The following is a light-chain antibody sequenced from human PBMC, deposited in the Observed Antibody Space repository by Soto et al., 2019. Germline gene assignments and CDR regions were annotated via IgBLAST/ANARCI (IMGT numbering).Light chain of an antibody. CDR3: QQRSNWRGWT. J-gene: IGKJ1*01. CDR1: QSVSSY. CDR2: DAS. V-gene: IGKV3-11*01. Sequence: EIVLTQSPATLSLSPGDRATLSCRASQSVSSYLAWYQQKPGQAPRLLIYDASNRATGIPARFSGSGSGTDFTLTISSLEPEDFAVYYCQQRSNWRGWTFGQGTKVDI.